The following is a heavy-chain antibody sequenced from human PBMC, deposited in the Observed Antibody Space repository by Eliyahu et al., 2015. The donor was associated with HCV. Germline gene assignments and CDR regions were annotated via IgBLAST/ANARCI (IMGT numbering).Heavy chain of an antibody. D-gene: IGHD6-19*01. CDR2: INPNSGGT. CDR3: ARDPFPLIRGYSSGWSD. CDR1: GYTXTGYY. Sequence: QVQLVQSGAEVKKPGASVKVSCXXXGYTXTGYYMHWVRQAPGQGLEWMGWINPNSGGTNYAQKFQGWVTMTRDTSISTAYMELSRLRSDDTAVYYCARDPFPLIRGYSSGWSDWGQGTLVTVSS. J-gene: IGHJ4*02. V-gene: IGHV1-2*04.